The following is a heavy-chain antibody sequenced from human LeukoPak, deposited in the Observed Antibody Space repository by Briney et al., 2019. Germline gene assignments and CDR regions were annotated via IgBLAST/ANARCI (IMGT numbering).Heavy chain of an antibody. CDR2: FDPEDGET. Sequence: ASVKVSCKVSGYTLTELSMHWVRQAPGKGLEWMGGFDPEDGETIYAQKFQGRVTMTEDTSTDTAYMELSSLRSEDTAVYYCARGGGTVPLDPYYYYMDVWGKGTTVTVSS. CDR3: ARGGGTVPLDPYYYYMDV. J-gene: IGHJ6*03. D-gene: IGHD4-17*01. CDR1: GYTLTELS. V-gene: IGHV1-24*01.